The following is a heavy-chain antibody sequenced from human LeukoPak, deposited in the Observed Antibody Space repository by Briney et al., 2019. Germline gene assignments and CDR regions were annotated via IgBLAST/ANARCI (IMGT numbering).Heavy chain of an antibody. V-gene: IGHV3-23*01. Sequence: PGGSLRLSCAASAFTFSSHAMSWVRQAPGKGLEWVSTISGSGTNTYYADSVKGRFTISRDNSKNTLYLQMNSLRAEDTAVYYCAKDRYSYAFEYFDSWGQGTLVTVSS. CDR2: ISGSGTNT. J-gene: IGHJ4*02. CDR3: AKDRYSYAFEYFDS. D-gene: IGHD5-18*01. CDR1: AFTFSSHA.